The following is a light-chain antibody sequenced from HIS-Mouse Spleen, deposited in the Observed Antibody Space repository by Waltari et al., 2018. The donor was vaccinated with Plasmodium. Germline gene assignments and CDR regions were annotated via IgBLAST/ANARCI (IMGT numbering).Light chain of an antibody. J-gene: IGLJ3*02. V-gene: IGLV3-10*01. CDR1: ALPNNY. CDR2: EDS. Sequence: SYELTQPPSVSVSPGQTARITCSGDALPNNYAYWYQQKSGQAPVLVIYEDSKRPSGIPERFSGSSSGTMATLTISGAQVEDEADYYCYSTDSSGNHLWVFGGGTKLTVL. CDR3: YSTDSSGNHLWV.